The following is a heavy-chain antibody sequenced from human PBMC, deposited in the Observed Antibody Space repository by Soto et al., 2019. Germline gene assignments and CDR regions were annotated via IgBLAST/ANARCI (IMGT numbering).Heavy chain of an antibody. CDR3: ARDGGLGSYYAFDI. V-gene: IGHV3-33*01. Sequence: QEQLVESGGGVVQPGRSLRLSCAASGFTFSNYGIHWVRQAPGKGLEWVAVIWFDGSNEYYADSVKGRFSTSRDKSKNTVYLQMNSLRAEDTAVYYCARDGGLGSYYAFDIWGQGTMVTVSS. J-gene: IGHJ3*02. CDR2: IWFDGSNE. CDR1: GFTFSNYG. D-gene: IGHD3-10*01.